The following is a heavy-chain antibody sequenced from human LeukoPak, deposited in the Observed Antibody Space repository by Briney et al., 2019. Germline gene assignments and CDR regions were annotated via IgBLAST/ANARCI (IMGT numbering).Heavy chain of an antibody. CDR2: IKEDGSEK. V-gene: IGHV3-7*01. J-gene: IGHJ4*02. CDR3: ATGRNYHGF. CDR1: GFPFSIHW. Sequence: GGSLRLSCAASGFPFSIHWMTWVRQAPGKGLEWVAHIKEDGSEKYYGDSVKGRFTISRDNAKTSLYLQMNSLGVEDTAMYYCATGRNYHGFWGQGTLVTVSS. D-gene: IGHD1-7*01.